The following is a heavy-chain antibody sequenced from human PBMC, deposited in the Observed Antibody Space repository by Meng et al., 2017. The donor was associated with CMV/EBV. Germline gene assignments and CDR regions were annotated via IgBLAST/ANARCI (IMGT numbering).Heavy chain of an antibody. CDR1: GFTFIRYW. CDR2: LNEDGSFT. J-gene: IGHJ4*02. D-gene: IGHD7-27*01. CDR3: GRDLTGERDQ. V-gene: IGHV3-74*03. Sequence: EGRLVESGGGVFRPWGSLRLSCADSGFTFIRYWMHWVRQVPGKGLVWVSRLNEDGSFTSYADSVKGRFTISRDNAKNTLYLQMNSLRVDDSGVYYCGRDLTGERDQWGQGTLVTVSS.